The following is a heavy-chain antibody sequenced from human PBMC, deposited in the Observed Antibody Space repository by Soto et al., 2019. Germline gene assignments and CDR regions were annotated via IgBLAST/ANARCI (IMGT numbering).Heavy chain of an antibody. V-gene: IGHV4-34*01. J-gene: IGHJ4*02. CDR1: GGSFTTNH. Sequence: QVQLHQWGAGLVRPSETLALTCAVNGGSFTTNHWNWIRHSPEKGLEWIGEISPDGATNFNPTLKSRLSMSVETSKRQFSLHLTSVTASDTAVYFCARGLAAQSFYFDFWGQGTLVTISS. CDR2: ISPDGAT. CDR3: ARGLAAQSFYFDF. D-gene: IGHD3-16*02.